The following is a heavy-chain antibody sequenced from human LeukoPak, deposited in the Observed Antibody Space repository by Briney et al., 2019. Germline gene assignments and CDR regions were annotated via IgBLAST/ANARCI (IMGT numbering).Heavy chain of an antibody. V-gene: IGHV3-23*01. D-gene: IGHD1-26*01. CDR2: ISGSGGST. CDR3: AKQGVGYSGHGRLGY. CDR1: GFTFSSYA. Sequence: PGGSLRLSCAASGFTFSSYAMSWVRQAPGKGLEWVSAISGSGGSTYYADSVKGRFTISRDNSKNTLYLQMNSLRAEDTAVYYCAKQGVGYSGHGRLGYWGQGTLVTVSS. J-gene: IGHJ4*02.